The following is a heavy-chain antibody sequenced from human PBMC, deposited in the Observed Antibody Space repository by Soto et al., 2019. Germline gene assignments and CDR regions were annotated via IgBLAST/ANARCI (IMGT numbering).Heavy chain of an antibody. Sequence: SETLSLTCAVYGGSFSGYYWSWIRQPPGKGLEWIGEINHSGSTNYNPSLKSRVTISVDTSKNQFSLKLSSVTAADTAVYYCASAYYDFWSGHYGMDVWGQGTTVTVSS. CDR3: ASAYYDFWSGHYGMDV. CDR2: INHSGST. D-gene: IGHD3-3*01. V-gene: IGHV4-34*01. CDR1: GGSFSGYY. J-gene: IGHJ6*02.